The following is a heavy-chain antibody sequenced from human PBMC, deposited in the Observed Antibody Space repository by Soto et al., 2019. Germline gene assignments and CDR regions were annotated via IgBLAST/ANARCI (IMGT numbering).Heavy chain of an antibody. V-gene: IGHV4-39*01. CDR1: PDSITSSGYY. D-gene: IGHD3-22*01. CDR2: IYYNGTT. CDR3: VRHEVAVSGAYNMDV. J-gene: IGHJ6*02. Sequence: SETLSLTCTVSPDSITSSGYYWGWIRQTPGKGLEWIGSIYYNGTTYYNPSLKSRVFISVDTSKDQFSLRLKSVTVADTATFYCVRHEVAVSGAYNMDVWGRGTTVTVSS.